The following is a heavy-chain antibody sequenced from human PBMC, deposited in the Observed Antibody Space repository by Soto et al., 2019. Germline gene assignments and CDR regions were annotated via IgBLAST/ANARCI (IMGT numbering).Heavy chain of an antibody. Sequence: GGSLRLSCAASGFTFSNYWMSWVRQAPGKGLEWVASIKQDGSEKSYVDSVKGRFTISRDNAKNSLYLQMNSLRAEDTAVYYWARPSGGDSTDYWGQRTRVTVSS. V-gene: IGHV3-7*03. CDR1: GFTFSNYW. D-gene: IGHD6-13*01. CDR2: IKQDGSEK. CDR3: ARPSGGDSTDY. J-gene: IGHJ4*02.